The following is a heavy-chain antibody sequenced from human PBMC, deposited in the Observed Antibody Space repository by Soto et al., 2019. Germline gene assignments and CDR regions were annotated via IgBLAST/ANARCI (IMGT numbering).Heavy chain of an antibody. CDR3: ARGAKAHSSGPVDY. D-gene: IGHD6-19*01. CDR2: INHSGST. J-gene: IGHJ4*02. CDR1: GRSFSGYY. V-gene: IGHV4-34*01. Sequence: SETLSLTCAVYGRSFSGYYWSWIRQPPGKGLEWIGEINHSGSTNYNPSLKSRVTISVDTSKNQFSLKLSSVTAADTAVYYCARGAKAHSSGPVDYWGQGTL.